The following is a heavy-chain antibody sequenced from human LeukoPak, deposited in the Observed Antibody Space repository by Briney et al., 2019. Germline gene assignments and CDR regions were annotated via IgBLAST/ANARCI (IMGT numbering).Heavy chain of an antibody. D-gene: IGHD6-19*01. Sequence: GASLRLSCAASGLTFSSYAMSWVRQAPGKGLEWVSAISGSGGSTYYADSVKGRFTISRDNSKNTLYLQMNSLRAEDTAVYYCAKVYFDSGWVDYWGQGTLVTGSS. J-gene: IGHJ4*02. CDR1: GLTFSSYA. V-gene: IGHV3-23*01. CDR2: ISGSGGST. CDR3: AKVYFDSGWVDY.